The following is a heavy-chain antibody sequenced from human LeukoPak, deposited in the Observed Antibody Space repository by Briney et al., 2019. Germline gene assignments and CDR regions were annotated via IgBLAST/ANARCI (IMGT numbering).Heavy chain of an antibody. CDR3: VRLRAVAGTRGMDV. V-gene: IGHV4-34*01. CDR1: GGSFSGYY. Sequence: SETLSLTCAVYGGSFSGYYWSWIRQPPGKGLEWIGEINHSGSTNYNPSLKSRVTISVDTSKNQFSLKLSSVAAADTAVYYCVRLRAVAGTRGMDVWGKGTTVTVSS. J-gene: IGHJ6*04. CDR2: INHSGST. D-gene: IGHD6-19*01.